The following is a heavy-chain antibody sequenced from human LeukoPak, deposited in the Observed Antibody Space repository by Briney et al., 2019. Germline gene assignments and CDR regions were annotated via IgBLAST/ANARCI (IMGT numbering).Heavy chain of an antibody. J-gene: IGHJ3*02. Sequence: PSETLSLTCTVSGGSISSNTYYWDWIRQPPGEGLEWIGSIYYSGSTYYNPSLKSRVTMSVDMSENQFSLGLSSVTAADTAVFYCARHVPSIDAFDIWGQGTMVTVSS. CDR1: GGSISSNTYY. CDR2: IYYSGST. V-gene: IGHV4-39*01. CDR3: ARHVPSIDAFDI.